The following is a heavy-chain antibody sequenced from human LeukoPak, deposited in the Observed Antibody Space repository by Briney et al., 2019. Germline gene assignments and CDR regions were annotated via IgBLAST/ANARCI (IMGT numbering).Heavy chain of an antibody. J-gene: IGHJ4*02. CDR2: IKQDGSEE. D-gene: IGHD1-1*01. Sequence: GGTLRLSCAASGFTFSSYWMSWVRQAPWKGLEWVANIKQDGSEEYYVDSMKGRFAISRDNAKNSLYLQMNSLRAEDTAVYYCARDGTDRVHYWGQGTLVTVSS. CDR3: ARDGTDRVHY. CDR1: GFTFSSYW. V-gene: IGHV3-7*01.